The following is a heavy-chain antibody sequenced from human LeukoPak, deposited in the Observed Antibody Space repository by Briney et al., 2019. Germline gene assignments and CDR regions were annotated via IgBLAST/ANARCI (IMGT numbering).Heavy chain of an antibody. V-gene: IGHV4-4*07. CDR3: ARGPVTIFGVVIIPDYFDY. CDR1: VGSISSYY. CDR2: IYTSGST. D-gene: IGHD3-3*01. J-gene: IGHJ4*02. Sequence: SETLSLTCTVSVGSISSYYWSWIPHPAGKGLEWIGRIYTSGSTNYNPSRKSRVTISVDKSKNQFSLKLSSVTAADTAVYYCARGPVTIFGVVIIPDYFDYWGQGTLVTVSS.